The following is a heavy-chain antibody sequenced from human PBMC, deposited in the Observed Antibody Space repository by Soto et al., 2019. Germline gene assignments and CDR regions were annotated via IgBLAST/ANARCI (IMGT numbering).Heavy chain of an antibody. CDR3: ARAGRYYYDSSGYSEFGYFDY. CDR1: GGSISSGGYY. J-gene: IGHJ4*02. CDR2: IYYSGST. Sequence: QVQLQESGPGLVKPSQTLSLTCTVSGGSISSGGYYWSWIRQHPGKGLEWIGYIYYSGSTYYNPSLKSRVTISVDTSKNQFSLKLSSVTAADTAVYYCARAGRYYYDSSGYSEFGYFDYWGQGTLVTVSS. D-gene: IGHD3-22*01. V-gene: IGHV4-31*03.